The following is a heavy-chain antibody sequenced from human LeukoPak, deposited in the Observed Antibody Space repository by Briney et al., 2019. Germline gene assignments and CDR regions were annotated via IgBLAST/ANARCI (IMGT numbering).Heavy chain of an antibody. Sequence: GGSLRLSCAASGFTFSSYGMNWVRQAPGKELEWVSYISSSSTTIYYADSVKGRFTISRDNAKNSLYLQMNSLRVEDTAVYYCAKGLRFFDAAGEFDPWGQGTLVTVSS. CDR3: AKGLRFFDAAGEFDP. CDR2: ISSSSTTI. J-gene: IGHJ5*02. V-gene: IGHV3-48*01. D-gene: IGHD3-9*01. CDR1: GFTFSSYG.